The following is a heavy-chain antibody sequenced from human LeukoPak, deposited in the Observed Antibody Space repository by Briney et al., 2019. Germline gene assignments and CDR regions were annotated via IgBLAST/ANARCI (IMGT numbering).Heavy chain of an antibody. CDR2: IISIFGTA. V-gene: IGHV1-69*05. Sequence: SVKVSCKASGGTFSSYAISWVRQAPGQGLEWMGRIISIFGTANYAQKFQGRVTITTDESTSTAYMELSSLRSEDTAVYYCARDRDGYNWVDFDYWGQGTLVTVSS. CDR3: ARDRDGYNWVDFDY. J-gene: IGHJ4*02. CDR1: GGTFSSYA. D-gene: IGHD5-24*01.